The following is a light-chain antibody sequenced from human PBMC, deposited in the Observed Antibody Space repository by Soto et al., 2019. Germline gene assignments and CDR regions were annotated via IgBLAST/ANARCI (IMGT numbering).Light chain of an antibody. V-gene: IGKV3-11*01. CDR1: QSVYSY. Sequence: EIVLTQSPATLSLSPGERATLSCRASQSVYSYLAWYQQKPGQAPRLLIYDASNRATGIPARFRGSGSGTDFTLTISSLEPEDFAAYYCQQRSNWPITFGQGTRLEIK. CDR2: DAS. J-gene: IGKJ5*01. CDR3: QQRSNWPIT.